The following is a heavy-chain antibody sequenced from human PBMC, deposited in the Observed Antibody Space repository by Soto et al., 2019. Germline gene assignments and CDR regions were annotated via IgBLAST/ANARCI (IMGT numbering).Heavy chain of an antibody. Sequence: ASVKGSCKASVYTFTSYGSSWVRHAPGQGLEWMGSGSAYNGNTNYAQKLQGRVTMTTDTSTSTAYMELRRLSAEETDVYYCAREKVAGTCDYWGQGTLGTVSS. CDR2: GSAYNGNT. CDR3: AREKVAGTCDY. CDR1: VYTFTSYG. J-gene: IGHJ4*02. D-gene: IGHD6-19*01. V-gene: IGHV1-18*01.